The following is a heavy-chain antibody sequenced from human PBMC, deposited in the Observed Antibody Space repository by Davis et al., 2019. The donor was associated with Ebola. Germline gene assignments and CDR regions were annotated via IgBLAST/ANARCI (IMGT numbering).Heavy chain of an antibody. J-gene: IGHJ6*03. CDR2: IIPILGIA. CDR3: ARGKDGYYDFWSGPHPGYYYYYMDV. Sequence: SVKVSCKASGGTFSSYAISWVRQAPGQGLEWMGGIIPILGIANYAQKFQGRVTITADESTSTAYMELSSLRSEDTAVYYCARGKDGYYDFWSGPHPGYYYYYMDVWGKGTTVTVSS. V-gene: IGHV1-69*10. CDR1: GGTFSSYA. D-gene: IGHD3-3*01.